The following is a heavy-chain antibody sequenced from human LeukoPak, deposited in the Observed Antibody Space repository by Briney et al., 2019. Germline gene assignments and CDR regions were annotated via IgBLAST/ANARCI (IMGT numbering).Heavy chain of an antibody. CDR2: INSDGSST. Sequence: GGSLRLSCAASGFTFSSYWMHWVRQAPGKGLVWVSRINSDGSSTSYADSVKGRFTISRDNAKNTLYLQMNSLRAEDTAVYYCSVVVTAIQYPDDYWGQGTLVTVSS. V-gene: IGHV3-74*01. CDR3: SVVVTAIQYPDDY. J-gene: IGHJ4*02. CDR1: GFTFSSYW. D-gene: IGHD2-21*02.